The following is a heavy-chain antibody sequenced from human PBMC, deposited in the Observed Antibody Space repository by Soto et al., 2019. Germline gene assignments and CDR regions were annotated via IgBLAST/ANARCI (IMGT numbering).Heavy chain of an antibody. D-gene: IGHD6-19*01. CDR2: MNPNSGNT. V-gene: IGHV1-8*01. Sequence: QVQLVQSGAELKKPGASVKVSCKASGYTFTSYDINWVRQATGQGLEWLGWMNPNSGNTGYAQKFQGRVTMTRNTSLGTADRELGSLRAEDTAVYYCASAIAGARTGFDYWGQGTLVTVSS. CDR1: GYTFTSYD. J-gene: IGHJ4*02. CDR3: ASAIAGARTGFDY.